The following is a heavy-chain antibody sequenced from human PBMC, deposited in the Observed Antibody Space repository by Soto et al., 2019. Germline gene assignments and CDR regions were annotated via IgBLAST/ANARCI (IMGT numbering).Heavy chain of an antibody. V-gene: IGHV4-39*01. CDR3: ARHPSDFWFDP. J-gene: IGHJ5*02. Sequence: PSETLSLTCTFSGGSIRSSSYFLGWIRQPPGKGLEWIGSIYYSGSTYYNPSLKSRVTVSVDTSKNQFSLKLSSVTAADTAVYYCARHPSDFWFDPWGQGTLVTVSS. D-gene: IGHD2-21*02. CDR2: IYYSGST. CDR1: GGSIRSSSYF.